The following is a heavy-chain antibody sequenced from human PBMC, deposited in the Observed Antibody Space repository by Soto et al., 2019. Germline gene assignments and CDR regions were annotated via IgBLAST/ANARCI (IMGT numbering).Heavy chain of an antibody. D-gene: IGHD3-3*01. CDR1: GGSVSGYY. J-gene: IGHJ6*02. CDR2: INHSGST. CDR3: GRLRYYDFWSGYYYGMDV. Sequence: SETLSLTCAVYGGSVSGYYWSWIRQPPGKGLEWIGEINHSGSTNYNPSLKSRVTISVDTSKNQFSLKLSSVTAADTAVYYCGRLRYYDFWSGYYYGMDVWGQGTTVTVSS. V-gene: IGHV4-34*01.